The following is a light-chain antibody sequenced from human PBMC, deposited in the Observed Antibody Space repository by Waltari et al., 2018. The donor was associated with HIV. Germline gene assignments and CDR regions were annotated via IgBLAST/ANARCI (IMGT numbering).Light chain of an antibody. CDR1: SSDVGSYNL. V-gene: IGLV2-23*02. CDR3: CSYAGSSTPDV. J-gene: IGLJ1*01. CDR2: EVS. Sequence: QSALTQPASVSGSPGQSITISCTGTSSDVGSYNLVSWYQQHPGKAPKLMIYEVSKRPSGVSKRFSGSKSGNTASLTISGLQAEDEADYYCCSYAGSSTPDVFGTGTKVTVL.